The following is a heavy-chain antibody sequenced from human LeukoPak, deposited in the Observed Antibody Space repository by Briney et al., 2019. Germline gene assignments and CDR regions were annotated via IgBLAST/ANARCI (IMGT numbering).Heavy chain of an antibody. CDR2: LSGRCGST. CDR1: GFTFRSYV. V-gene: IGHV3-23*01. J-gene: IGHJ4*02. CDR3: AKTEDYDTLLLDY. Sequence: GSLGLSCAGFGFTFRSYVMGLVRPAPGKGLEGVSVLSGRCGSTYYADSVKGRFTISRDNSKNALYLQMNSLTAEDTAVYYCAKTEDYDTLLLDYWGQGTLVTVSS. D-gene: IGHD4-17*01.